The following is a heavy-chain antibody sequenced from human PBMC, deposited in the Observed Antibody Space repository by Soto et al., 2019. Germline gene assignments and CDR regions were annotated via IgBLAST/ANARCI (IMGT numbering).Heavy chain of an antibody. CDR3: TRVPDVLRFLEWLYYFDY. CDR1: GFTFGDYA. D-gene: IGHD3-3*01. J-gene: IGHJ4*02. Sequence: GGSLRLSCTASGFTFGDYAMSWFRQAPGKGPEWVGFIRSKAYGGTTEYAASVKGRFTISRDDSKSIAYLQMNSLKTEDTAVYYCTRVPDVLRFLEWLYYFDYWGQGTLVTVSS. CDR2: IRSKAYGGTT. V-gene: IGHV3-49*03.